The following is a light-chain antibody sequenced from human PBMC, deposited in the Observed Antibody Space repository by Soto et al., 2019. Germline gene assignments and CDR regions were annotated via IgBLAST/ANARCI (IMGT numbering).Light chain of an antibody. CDR2: KPS. CDR3: QQYNSYPS. V-gene: IGKV1-5*03. J-gene: IGKJ4*01. CDR1: QSISSW. Sequence: DIQMTQSPSTLSASVGDRVTITCRASQSISSWLAWYQQKPGKAPKLLIYKPSSLESGVPSRFSGSGSGTEFTLTISSLQSDAFATYYCQQYNSYPSFGGGTKVDI.